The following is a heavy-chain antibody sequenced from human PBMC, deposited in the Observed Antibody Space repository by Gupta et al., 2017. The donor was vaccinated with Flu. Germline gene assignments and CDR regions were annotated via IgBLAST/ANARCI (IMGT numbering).Heavy chain of an antibody. J-gene: IGHJ4*02. V-gene: IGHV3-9*01. CDR1: GFRFDDYA. Sequence: EVRLVQSGGGLIQPGRSLTLSCPASGFRFDDYAMHWVRHPPGKGLEWVSSINWNGDTEDDADSVKGRFIVSRENAKRSLYTPMKSLRFEDTAVYYCSSYSGENFHDSSCYCHWGQGALVAVSS. D-gene: IGHD3-22*01. CDR3: SSYSGENFHDSSCYCH. CDR2: INWNGDTE.